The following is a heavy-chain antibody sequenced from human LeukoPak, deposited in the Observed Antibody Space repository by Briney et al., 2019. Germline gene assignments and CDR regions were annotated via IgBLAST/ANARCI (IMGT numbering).Heavy chain of an antibody. D-gene: IGHD2-2*01. CDR1: GYSFTTYW. CDR3: ASPPTRECSSISCPLSY. Sequence: GESLKISCKGSGYSFTTYWIAWVRQMPGKGLEWMGIINPGDSNTKYSPSFQGQVTISADKSISTAYLQWSSLKASDTAMYYCASPPTRECSSISCPLSYWGQGTLVTVSS. CDR2: INPGDSNT. J-gene: IGHJ4*02. V-gene: IGHV5-51*01.